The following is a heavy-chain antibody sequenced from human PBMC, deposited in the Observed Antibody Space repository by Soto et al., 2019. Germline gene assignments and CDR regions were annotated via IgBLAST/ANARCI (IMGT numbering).Heavy chain of an antibody. CDR3: AKGLSGSPIDY. D-gene: IGHD3-10*01. Sequence: GGSLRLSCAASGFTFDDYAMHWVRQAPGKGLEWVSGISWNSGSIGYADSVKGRFTISRDNAKNSLYLQMNSLRAEDTALYYCAKGLSGSPIDYWGQGTLVTVSS. CDR2: ISWNSGSI. V-gene: IGHV3-9*01. CDR1: GFTFDDYA. J-gene: IGHJ4*02.